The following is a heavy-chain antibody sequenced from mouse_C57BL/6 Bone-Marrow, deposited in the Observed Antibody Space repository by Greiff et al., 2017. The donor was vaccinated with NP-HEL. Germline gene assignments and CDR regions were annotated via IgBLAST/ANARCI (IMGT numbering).Heavy chain of an antibody. V-gene: IGHV1-76*01. D-gene: IGHD1-1*01. J-gene: IGHJ4*01. CDR2: IYPGSGNT. Sequence: QVQLQQSGAELVRPGASVKLSCKASGYTFTDYYINWVKQRPGQGLEWIARIYPGSGNTYYNEKFKGKATLTAEKSSSTAYMQLSSLTSEDSAVYFCARSRILGAMDYWGQGTSVTVSS. CDR1: GYTFTDYY. CDR3: ARSRILGAMDY.